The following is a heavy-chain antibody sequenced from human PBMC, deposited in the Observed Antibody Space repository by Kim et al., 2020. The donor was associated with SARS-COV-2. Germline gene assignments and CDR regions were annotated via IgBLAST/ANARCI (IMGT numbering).Heavy chain of an antibody. CDR1: GYTFDTYA. CDR2: INGGNGNT. V-gene: IGHV1-3*01. Sequence: ASVKVSCKASGYTFDTYALYWVRQAPGQRFEWMGWINGGNGNTRYSQNFQGRVTITRDTSATTAYMELSSLTSKDTAVYYCAREDSGSYNWLDPWGQGTLVTVSS. CDR3: AREDSGSYNWLDP. J-gene: IGHJ5*02. D-gene: IGHD3-10*01.